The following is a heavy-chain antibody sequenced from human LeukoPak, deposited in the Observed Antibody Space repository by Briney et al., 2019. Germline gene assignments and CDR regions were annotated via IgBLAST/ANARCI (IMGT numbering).Heavy chain of an antibody. D-gene: IGHD4-11*01. V-gene: IGHV4-34*01. CDR2: INHSGST. CDR1: GGPISSYY. Sequence: SETLSLTCTVSGGPISSYYWSWIRQPPGKGLEWIGEINHSGSTNYNPSLKSRVTISVDTSKNQFSLKLSSVTAADTAVYYCARATVTTIDYWGQGTLVTVSS. J-gene: IGHJ4*02. CDR3: ARATVTTIDY.